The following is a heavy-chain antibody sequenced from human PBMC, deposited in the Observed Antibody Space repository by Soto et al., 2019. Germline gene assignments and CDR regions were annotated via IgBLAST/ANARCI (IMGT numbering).Heavy chain of an antibody. D-gene: IGHD5-12*01. J-gene: IGHJ4*02. CDR2: IYYSGST. CDR3: ASGRDGYNFDY. Sequence: PSETLSLTCTVSGVSISSYYWSWIRQPPGKGLEWIGYIYYSGSTNYNPSLKSRVTISVDTSKNQFSLKLSSVTAADTAVYYCASGRDGYNFDYWGQGTLVTVSA. CDR1: GVSISSYY. V-gene: IGHV4-59*01.